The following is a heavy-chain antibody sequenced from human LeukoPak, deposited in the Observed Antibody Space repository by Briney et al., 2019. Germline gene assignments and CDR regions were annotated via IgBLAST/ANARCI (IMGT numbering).Heavy chain of an antibody. V-gene: IGHV4-34*01. J-gene: IGHJ5*02. CDR3: ARARRVMVVAASNWFDP. Sequence: SETLSLTCAVYGGSFSGYYWSWIRQPPGKGLEWIGEINHSGSTNYNPSLKSRVTISVDTSKNQFSLKLSSVTAADTAVYYCARARRVMVVAASNWFDPWGQGTLVTVSS. D-gene: IGHD2-15*01. CDR2: INHSGST. CDR1: GGSFSGYY.